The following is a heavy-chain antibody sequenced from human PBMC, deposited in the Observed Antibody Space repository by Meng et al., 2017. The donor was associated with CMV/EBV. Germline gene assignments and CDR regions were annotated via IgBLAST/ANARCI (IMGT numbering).Heavy chain of an antibody. CDR1: GFTFSSYG. V-gene: IGHV3-30*02. Sequence: GEYLKISCAASGFTFSSYGMHWVRQAPGKGLEWVAFIRYDGSNKYYADSVKGRFTISRDNSKNTLYLQMNSLRAEDTAVYYCANYCSSTSCYTRSDYRGQGTLVTVSS. J-gene: IGHJ4*02. D-gene: IGHD2-2*02. CDR2: IRYDGSNK. CDR3: ANYCSSTSCYTRSDY.